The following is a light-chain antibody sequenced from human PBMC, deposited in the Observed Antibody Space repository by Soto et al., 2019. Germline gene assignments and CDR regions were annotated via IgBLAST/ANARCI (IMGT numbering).Light chain of an antibody. J-gene: IGKJ1*01. CDR3: QHYNSYSEA. V-gene: IGKV1-5*01. CDR1: QSISSW. CDR2: DAS. Sequence: RVPITCRASQSISSWLAWYQQKPGKAPNLLIYDASALESGVPSRFSGSGSGTEFTLTISSLQPDDFATYYCQHYNSYSEAFGQGTKVDIK.